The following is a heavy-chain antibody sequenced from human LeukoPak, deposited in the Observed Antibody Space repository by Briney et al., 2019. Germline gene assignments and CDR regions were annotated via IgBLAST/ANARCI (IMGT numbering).Heavy chain of an antibody. V-gene: IGHV4-39*01. J-gene: IGHJ4*02. CDR2: IYYSGNT. Sequence: PSETLSLTCTVSGGSISSSSHYWGWIRQPPGKGLEWIGSIYYSGNTYYNPSLKSRVTISVDTSKNQFSPKLTSVTAADTAVYYCARTFGPFDYWGQGTLVTVSS. D-gene: IGHD2/OR15-2a*01. CDR1: GGSISSSSHY. CDR3: ARTFGPFDY.